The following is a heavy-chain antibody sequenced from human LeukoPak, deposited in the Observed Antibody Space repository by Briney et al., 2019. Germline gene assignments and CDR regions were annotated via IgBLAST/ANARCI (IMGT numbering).Heavy chain of an antibody. J-gene: IGHJ3*02. CDR1: GFTFSSYG. CDR2: ISYDGSNK. Sequence: GRSPRLSCAASGFTFSSYGMHWVRQAPGKGLEWVAVISYDGSNKYYADSVKGRFTISRDNSKNTLYLQMNSLRAEDTAVYYCAKDPGLLWFGEYAFDIWGQGTMVTVSS. CDR3: AKDPGLLWFGEYAFDI. V-gene: IGHV3-30*18. D-gene: IGHD3-10*01.